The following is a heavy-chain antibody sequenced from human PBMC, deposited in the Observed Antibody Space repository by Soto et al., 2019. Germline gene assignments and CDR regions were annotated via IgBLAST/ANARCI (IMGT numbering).Heavy chain of an antibody. CDR2: ISSSLGHT. CDR3: AANWNFGLKF. CDR1: GFDFSDFH. V-gene: IGHV3-11*03. Sequence: PGGSLRLSCVASGFDFSDFHISWVRQAPGKGLEWISYISSSLGHTDYAESVKGRFTISRDNAKSSVFLEMSDLRSDDTAGYYCAANWNFGLKFWGQGTLVTVSS. D-gene: IGHD1-1*01. J-gene: IGHJ4*02.